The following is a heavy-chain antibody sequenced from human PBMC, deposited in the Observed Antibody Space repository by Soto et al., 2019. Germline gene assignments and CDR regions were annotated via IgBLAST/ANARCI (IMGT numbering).Heavy chain of an antibody. D-gene: IGHD6-19*01. V-gene: IGHV3-23*01. CDR1: GFTFSSYA. CDR3: AKDHPNTLDIKYSSGWYYFDY. J-gene: IGHJ4*02. CDR2: ISGSGGST. Sequence: PGGSLRLSCAASGFTFSSYAMSWVRQAPGKGLEWVSAISGSGGSTYYADSVKGRFTISRDNSKNTLYLQMNSLRAEDTAVYYCAKDHPNTLDIKYSSGWYYFDYWGQGTLVTVSS.